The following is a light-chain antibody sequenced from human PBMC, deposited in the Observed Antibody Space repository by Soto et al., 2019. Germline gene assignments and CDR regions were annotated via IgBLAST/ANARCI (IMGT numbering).Light chain of an antibody. V-gene: IGKV3-15*01. J-gene: IGKJ1*01. Sequence: EKVMTQSPATLSMSPGERATLSCRARQSVGSFLAWYQQKPGQAPRLLIYGASTRATGIPARFSGSGSGTEFTLTISSLQSEDFAVYYCQQYTNWPSWTFGQGTKVE. CDR1: QSVGSF. CDR3: QQYTNWPSWT. CDR2: GAS.